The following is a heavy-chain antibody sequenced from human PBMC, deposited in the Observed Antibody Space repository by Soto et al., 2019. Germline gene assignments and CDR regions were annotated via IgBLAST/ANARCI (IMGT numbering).Heavy chain of an antibody. D-gene: IGHD2-2*01. CDR1: GDSVFSNTAA. J-gene: IGHJ1*01. CDR3: AILDCSSTSCYFQH. V-gene: IGHV6-1*01. Sequence: SQTLSLTCAISGDSVFSNTAAWSWIRQSPSRGLEWLGRTYYRSKWYYDYAVSVRSRITINPDTSKNQFSLQLNSVTPEDTAVYYCAILDCSSTSCYFQHWGQGTLVTVSS. CDR2: TYYRSKWYY.